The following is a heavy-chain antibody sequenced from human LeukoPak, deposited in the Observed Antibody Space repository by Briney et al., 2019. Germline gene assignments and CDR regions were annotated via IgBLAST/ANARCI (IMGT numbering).Heavy chain of an antibody. V-gene: IGHV1-2*02. J-gene: IGHJ5*02. CDR1: GYTFTGYY. CDR3: ARIPVIAANLGWFDP. Sequence: ASVKVSCKASGYTFTGYYMHWVRQAPGQGPEWMGCINPNSGGTNYAQKFQGRVTMTTDTSISTGYMELSSLRFDDTAVYYCARIPVIAANLGWFDPWGQGTLVTVSS. CDR2: INPNSGGT. D-gene: IGHD2-15*01.